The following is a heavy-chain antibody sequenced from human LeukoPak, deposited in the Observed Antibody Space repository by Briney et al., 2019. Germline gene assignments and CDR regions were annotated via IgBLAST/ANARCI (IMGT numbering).Heavy chain of an antibody. CDR1: GFSFSSSW. CDR2: IDQDGRDK. CDR3: AREGKTGYRYSWIDP. J-gene: IGHJ5*02. Sequence: GGSLRLSCAASGFSFSSSWMSWVRQAPGKGLEWVANIDQDGRDKYYVDSVKGRFTISRDNAKNSLYLQMNSLRAEDTAVYYCAREGKTGYRYSWIDPWGQGTLVAVSS. V-gene: IGHV3-7*01. D-gene: IGHD3-9*01.